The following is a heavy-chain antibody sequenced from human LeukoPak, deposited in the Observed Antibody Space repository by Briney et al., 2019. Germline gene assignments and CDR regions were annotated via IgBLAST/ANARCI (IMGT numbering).Heavy chain of an antibody. D-gene: IGHD4-11*01. V-gene: IGHV4-34*01. J-gene: IGHJ6*03. CDR3: ARIDYRNYALYYYYYDMDV. CDR2: INHSGST. Sequence: PSETLSLTCAVYGVSFSGYYWNWIRQSPGKGLEWFGEINHSGSTNYNPSLKSRVTISVDTSKNQFSLKLSSVTAADTAVYYCARIDYRNYALYYYYYDMDVWGKGTTVTVSS. CDR1: GVSFSGYY.